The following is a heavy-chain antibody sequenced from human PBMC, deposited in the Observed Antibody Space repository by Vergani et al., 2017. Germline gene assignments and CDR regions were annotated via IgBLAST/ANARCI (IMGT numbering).Heavy chain of an antibody. J-gene: IGHJ6*04. Sequence: QVQLVQSGAEVKKPGASVKVSCKASGYTFTGYYMHWVRQAPGQGLEWMGWINPNSGGTNYAQKFQGWVTMTRDTSISTAYMELSRLRSDDTAVYYCARATLYCSGGSCHGMDVWGEGTTDTVSS. D-gene: IGHD2-15*01. CDR2: INPNSGGT. V-gene: IGHV1-2*04. CDR1: GYTFTGYY. CDR3: ARATLYCSGGSCHGMDV.